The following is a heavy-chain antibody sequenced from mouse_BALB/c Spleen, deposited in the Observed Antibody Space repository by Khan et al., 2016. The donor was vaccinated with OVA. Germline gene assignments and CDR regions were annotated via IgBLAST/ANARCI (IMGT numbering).Heavy chain of an antibody. CDR3: ARDGNYMDD. D-gene: IGHD2-1*01. V-gene: IGHV3-1*02. Sequence: EVQLQESGPDLVKPSQSLSLTCTVTGYSITSGYSWHWIRQFPGTKLDWMGYIYYSGTINYNPSLNSRISITRDTSKNQFFLQLNSVTTEDTATYYCARDGNYMDDWGQGTSVTVSS. CDR2: IYYSGTI. J-gene: IGHJ4*01. CDR1: GYSITSGYS.